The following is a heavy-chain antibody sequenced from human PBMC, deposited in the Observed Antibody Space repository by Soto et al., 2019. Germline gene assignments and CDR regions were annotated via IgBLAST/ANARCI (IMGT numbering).Heavy chain of an antibody. Sequence: GGSLRLSCAASGFTFTTYAMNWVRQAPGKGLEWVSVISDSGGTTYYADSVKGRFTISRDNSKNTLYLQMNSLRAEDTAVYYCARALREDIVVVPAAVRFDPWGQGTLVTVSS. D-gene: IGHD2-2*01. V-gene: IGHV3-23*01. J-gene: IGHJ5*02. CDR3: ARALREDIVVVPAAVRFDP. CDR2: ISDSGGTT. CDR1: GFTFTTYA.